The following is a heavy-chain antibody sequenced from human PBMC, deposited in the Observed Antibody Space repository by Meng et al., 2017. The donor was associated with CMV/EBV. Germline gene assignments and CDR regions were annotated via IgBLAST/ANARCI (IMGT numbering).Heavy chain of an antibody. V-gene: IGHV4-61*01. D-gene: IGHD3-3*01. J-gene: IGHJ3*02. CDR1: GGSVSSGSYY. Sequence: SETQSLTCTVSGGSVSSGSYYWSWIRQPPGKGLEWIGYIYYSGSTNYNPSLKSRVTISVDTSKNQFSLKLSSVTAADTAVYYCARDLYTIFGVTPGAFDIWGQGTMVTVSS. CDR2: IYYSGST. CDR3: ARDLYTIFGVTPGAFDI.